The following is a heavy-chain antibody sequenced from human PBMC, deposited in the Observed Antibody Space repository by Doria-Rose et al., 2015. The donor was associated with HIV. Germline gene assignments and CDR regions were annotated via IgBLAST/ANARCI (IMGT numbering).Heavy chain of an antibody. CDR1: GGSISSYY. CDR2: IYSSGST. V-gene: IGHV4-4*09. Sequence: QVQLQESGPGLVKPAETLSLTCTVSGGSISSYYWNWIRQPPGKGLEWIGYIYSSGSTHYNPSLKSRVTISKDTSKDQFSLKLSFVTAADTAVYYCARFRPSRGIYYSLDVWGKGTTVTVSS. D-gene: IGHD3-10*01. CDR3: ARFRPSRGIYYSLDV. J-gene: IGHJ6*03.